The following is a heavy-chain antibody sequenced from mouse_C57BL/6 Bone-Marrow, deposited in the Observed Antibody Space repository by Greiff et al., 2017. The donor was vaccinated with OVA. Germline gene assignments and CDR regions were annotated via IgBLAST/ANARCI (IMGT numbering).Heavy chain of an antibody. D-gene: IGHD1-1*01. CDR1: GFTFTDYY. CDR2: IRNKANGYTT. J-gene: IGHJ3*01. Sequence: DVKLVESGGGLVQPGGSLSLSCAASGFTFTDYYMSWVRQPPGKALEWLGFIRNKANGYTTEYSASVKGRFTISRDNSQSILYLQMNALRAEDSATYYCARYGSSYGFAYWGQGTLVTVSA. V-gene: IGHV7-3*01. CDR3: ARYGSSYGFAY.